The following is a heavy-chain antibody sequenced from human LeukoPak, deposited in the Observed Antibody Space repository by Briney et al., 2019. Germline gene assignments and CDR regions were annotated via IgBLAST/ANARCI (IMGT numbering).Heavy chain of an antibody. CDR3: ARVRGEMRASHIGYFDY. Sequence: ASVKVSCKASGYTFTSYDINWVRQATGQGLEWMGWMNPNSGNTGYAQKFQGRVTITRNTSISTAYMELSSLRSEDTAVYYCARVRGEMRASHIGYFDYWGQGTLVTVS. D-gene: IGHD3-10*01. CDR1: GYTFTSYD. V-gene: IGHV1-8*03. J-gene: IGHJ4*02. CDR2: MNPNSGNT.